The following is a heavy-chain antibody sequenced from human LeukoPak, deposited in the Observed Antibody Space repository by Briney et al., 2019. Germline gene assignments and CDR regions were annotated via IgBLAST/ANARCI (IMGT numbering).Heavy chain of an antibody. J-gene: IGHJ4*02. Sequence: ASVKVSCKVSGYTFTDYYMHWVQQAPGKGLEWMGLVDPEDGETIYAEKFQGRVTITADTSTDTAYMELSSLRSEDTAVYYCATDPPLSPLGGSLQVDYWGQGTLATVSS. CDR1: GYTFTDYY. CDR2: VDPEDGET. CDR3: ATDPPLSPLGGSLQVDY. V-gene: IGHV1-69-2*01. D-gene: IGHD1-26*01.